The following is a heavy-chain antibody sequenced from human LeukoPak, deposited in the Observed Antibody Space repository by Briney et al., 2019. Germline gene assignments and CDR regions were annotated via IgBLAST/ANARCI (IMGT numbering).Heavy chain of an antibody. CDR1: GGSISSYY. V-gene: IGHV4-59*01. D-gene: IGHD3-10*01. CDR2: IYYSGST. Sequence: SETLSLTCTVSGGSISSYYWTWIRQPPGKGLEWIGYIYYSGSTNYSPSLKSRVTISVDTSQNQFSLKLSSVTAADTAVYYCARRGSGSYSLDYWGQGTLVTVSS. CDR3: ARRGSGSYSLDY. J-gene: IGHJ4*02.